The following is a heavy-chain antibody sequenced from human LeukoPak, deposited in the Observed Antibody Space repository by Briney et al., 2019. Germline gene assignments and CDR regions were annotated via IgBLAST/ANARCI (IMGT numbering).Heavy chain of an antibody. D-gene: IGHD3-22*01. CDR1: GFTFSSYA. J-gene: IGHJ4*02. Sequence: GGSLRLSCAASGFTFSSYAMSWVRQAPGKGLEWVSAISGSGGSTYYADSVKGRFTISRDNSKNTLCLQMNSLRAEDTAVYYCAKAGQYYYDSSGYRRRSYYFDYRGQGTLVTVSS. CDR3: AKAGQYYYDSSGYRRRSYYFDY. V-gene: IGHV3-23*01. CDR2: ISGSGGST.